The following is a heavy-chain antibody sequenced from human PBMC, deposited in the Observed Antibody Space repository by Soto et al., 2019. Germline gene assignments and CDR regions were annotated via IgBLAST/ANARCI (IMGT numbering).Heavy chain of an antibody. CDR1: GVSVSSYY. Sequence: SETLSLTCTVSGVSVSSYYWCWIRQPPGRGLEWVGYISYSVNPNYNPSLKSRVTISVDTSKNHFSLKLTSVTAADTAAYFCAGFNIVLEPAANVEYYYYGMDVWGQGTTVTVSS. J-gene: IGHJ6*02. CDR2: ISYSVNP. D-gene: IGHD2-2*01. V-gene: IGHV4-59*02. CDR3: AGFNIVLEPAANVEYYYYGMDV.